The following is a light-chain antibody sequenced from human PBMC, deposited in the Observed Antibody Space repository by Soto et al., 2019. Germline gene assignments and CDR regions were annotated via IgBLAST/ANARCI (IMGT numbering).Light chain of an antibody. Sequence: DIQMTQSPSTLSASAGDTVTITCRASQSISTWLAWYQQKPGKAPNLLIFDASSLQRGVPSRFSGSGPGTEFTLTTRSLQPDDFATYYCQQYDSYSWTFG. V-gene: IGKV1-5*01. CDR1: QSISTW. CDR2: DAS. J-gene: IGKJ1*01. CDR3: QQYDSYSWT.